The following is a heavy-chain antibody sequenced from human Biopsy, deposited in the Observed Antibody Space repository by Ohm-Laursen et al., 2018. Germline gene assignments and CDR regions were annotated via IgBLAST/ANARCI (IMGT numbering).Heavy chain of an antibody. Sequence: SLRLSCAASGFTFSMRAMSWVRRAPGKGLEWVSYITSGGSTTDYADSVKGRFTISRDNAKSSLFLQMNSLRAEDTAVYYCARDVEGFYSYAMDVWGQGTTVTVSS. CDR3: ARDVEGFYSYAMDV. D-gene: IGHD5-24*01. CDR1: GFTFSMRA. CDR2: ITSGGSTT. V-gene: IGHV3-11*01. J-gene: IGHJ6*02.